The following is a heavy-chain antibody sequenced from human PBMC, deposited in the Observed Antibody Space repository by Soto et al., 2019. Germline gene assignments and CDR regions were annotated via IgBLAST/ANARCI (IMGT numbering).Heavy chain of an antibody. CDR2: VVVGSGNT. Sequence: ASVKVSCKASGFTFTSSAVQWVRQARGQRLEWIGWVVVGSGNTNYAQKFQERVTITRDMSTSTAYMELSSLRSEDTAVYYCAAATIFGVVMDYYYYYGMDVWGQGTTVTVSS. D-gene: IGHD3-3*01. CDR3: AAATIFGVVMDYYYYYGMDV. V-gene: IGHV1-58*01. J-gene: IGHJ6*02. CDR1: GFTFTSSA.